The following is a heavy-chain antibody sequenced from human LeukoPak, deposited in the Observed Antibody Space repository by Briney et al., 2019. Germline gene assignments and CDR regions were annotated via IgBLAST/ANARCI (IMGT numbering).Heavy chain of an antibody. CDR3: AELGITMIGGV. D-gene: IGHD3-10*02. CDR2: INSDGSNT. CDR1: GFIFSNHW. J-gene: IGHJ6*04. V-gene: IGHV3-74*01. Sequence: GGSLRLSCAASGFIFSNHWMHWVRQAPGKGLVWVSRINSDGSNTSYADSVKGRFTISRDNAKNSLYLQMNSLRAEDTAVYYCAELGITMIGGVWGKGTTVTISS.